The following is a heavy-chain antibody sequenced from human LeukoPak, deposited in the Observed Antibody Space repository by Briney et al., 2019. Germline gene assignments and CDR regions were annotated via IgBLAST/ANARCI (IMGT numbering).Heavy chain of an antibody. CDR3: ASWTMIVVVIPY. D-gene: IGHD3-22*01. J-gene: IGHJ4*02. CDR1: GFTFSSYA. V-gene: IGHV3-23*01. CDR2: ISGSGGST. Sequence: GGSLRLSYAASGFTFSSYAMSWVRQAPGKGLEWVSAISGSGGSTYYADSVKGRFTISRDNSKNTLYLQMNSLRAEDTAVYYCASWTMIVVVIPYWGQGTLVTVSS.